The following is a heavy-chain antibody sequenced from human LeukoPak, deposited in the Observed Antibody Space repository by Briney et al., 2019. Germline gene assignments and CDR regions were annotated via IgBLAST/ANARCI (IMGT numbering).Heavy chain of an antibody. D-gene: IGHD6-13*01. CDR3: ARETAAAGNDAFDI. CDR1: GGTFSSYA. V-gene: IGHV1-69*05. J-gene: IGHJ3*02. Sequence: ASVRVSCRASGGTFSSYAMSWVRQAPGQGLEWMGRIIPIFGTANYADKFQGRVTITTDESTNTAYMELSSLRSEDTAVYYCARETAAAGNDAFDIWGQGTMVTVSS. CDR2: IIPIFGTA.